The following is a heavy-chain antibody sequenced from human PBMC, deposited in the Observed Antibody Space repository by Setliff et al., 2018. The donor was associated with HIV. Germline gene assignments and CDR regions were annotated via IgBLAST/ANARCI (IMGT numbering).Heavy chain of an antibody. CDR2: IYSSGST. CDR3: ARDWPLGYYFYMDV. J-gene: IGHJ6*03. Sequence: ETLSLTCTVSGDSISSYYWSWIRQPAGKGLEWIGRIYSSGSTNYNPSLKSRVTMSVDTSKNQFSLKLSSVTAADTAVYYCARDWPLGYYFYMDVWGKGTTVTVS. CDR1: GDSISSYY. V-gene: IGHV4-4*07.